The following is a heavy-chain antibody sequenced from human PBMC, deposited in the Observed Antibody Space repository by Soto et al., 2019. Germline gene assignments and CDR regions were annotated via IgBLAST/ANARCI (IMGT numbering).Heavy chain of an antibody. CDR2: ISWHGNTK. Sequence: EVHLVESGGGLVQPGRSLRISCLASGFTFDDFAMHWVRQAPGKGLEWVSGISWHGNTKDYADSVQGRFTVSRDNSKNSRYLQMNGLKTEDTAFYVCAIRRVSGSHHYFDSWCQGTLVSVSS. D-gene: IGHD3-10*01. CDR3: AIRRVSGSHHYFDS. V-gene: IGHV3-9*01. J-gene: IGHJ4*02. CDR1: GFTFDDFA.